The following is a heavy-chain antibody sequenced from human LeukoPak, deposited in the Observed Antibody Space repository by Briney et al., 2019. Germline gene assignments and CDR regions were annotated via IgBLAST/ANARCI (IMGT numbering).Heavy chain of an antibody. CDR2: ISAYSGNT. J-gene: IGHJ3*02. V-gene: IGHV1-18*01. CDR1: GYTFTSYG. CDR3: ATSPTCYYDSSGYSAFDI. D-gene: IGHD3-22*01. Sequence: ASVKVSCKASGYTFTSYGISWVRQAPGQGLEWMGWISAYSGNTNYAQKLQGRVTMTTDTSTSTAYMELRSLRSDDTAVYYCATSPTCYYDSSGYSAFDIWGQGTMVTVSS.